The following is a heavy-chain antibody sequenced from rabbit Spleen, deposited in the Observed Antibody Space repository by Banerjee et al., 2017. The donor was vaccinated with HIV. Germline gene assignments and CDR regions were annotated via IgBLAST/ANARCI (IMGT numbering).Heavy chain of an antibody. CDR3: ARDRGSGWGDAIDP. Sequence: QEQLVESRGGLVTPGGSLKLSCKASGFPLSNNYWMNWVRQAPGKGLEWIGYIDPIFGTTSYAIWVNGRFTISSDNAQNTVDLQMNILTAADTATYFCARDRGSGWGDAIDPWGQGTLVTVS. D-gene: IGHD4-1*01. V-gene: IGHV1S43*01. J-gene: IGHJ2*01. CDR2: IDPIFGTT. CDR1: GFPLSNNYW.